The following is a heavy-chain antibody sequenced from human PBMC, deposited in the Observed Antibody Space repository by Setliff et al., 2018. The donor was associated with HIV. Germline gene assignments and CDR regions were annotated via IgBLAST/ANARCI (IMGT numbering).Heavy chain of an antibody. CDR1: GDSISSYY. CDR2: VYYSGSS. Sequence: KASETLSLTCTVSGDSISSYYWTWIRQPPGKGLEWIGYVYYSGSSNYNPSLQSRVTISVDTSKNQFFLILSSVTAADTAMYYCARSYGYNVDYWGQGKLVTVSS. J-gene: IGHJ4*02. V-gene: IGHV4-59*01. CDR3: ARSYGYNVDY. D-gene: IGHD3-16*01.